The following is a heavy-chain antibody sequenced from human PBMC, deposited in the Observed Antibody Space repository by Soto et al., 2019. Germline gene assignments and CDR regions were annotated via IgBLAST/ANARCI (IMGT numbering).Heavy chain of an antibody. CDR1: GYTLTSYY. J-gene: IGHJ4*02. Sequence: QVQLVQSGAEVKKPGASVKVSCKASGYTLTSYYIHWVRQAPGQGLEWMGIINPSVGSTTYAQKFQGRVTMTRDTSTSTVYMELSSLRSEDTAVYYCARDSLPYYYDTSAHYPFDYWGQGTLVTVSS. D-gene: IGHD3-22*01. CDR3: ARDSLPYYYDTSAHYPFDY. V-gene: IGHV1-46*01. CDR2: INPSVGST.